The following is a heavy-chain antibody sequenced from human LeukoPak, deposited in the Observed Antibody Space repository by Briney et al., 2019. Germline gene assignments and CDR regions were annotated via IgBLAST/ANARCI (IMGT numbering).Heavy chain of an antibody. D-gene: IGHD2/OR15-2a*01. Sequence: PGGSLRLSCAASGFTFSDTWMHWVRQAPGEGLVWVSRIRSDGSDTRYAESVKGRFTISRDNAKNTLYLQMNSLRAEDTAVYYCARDWFHAIDYWGQRTLVTVSS. J-gene: IGHJ4*02. CDR1: GFTFSDTW. CDR3: ARDWFHAIDY. V-gene: IGHV3-74*01. CDR2: IRSDGSDT.